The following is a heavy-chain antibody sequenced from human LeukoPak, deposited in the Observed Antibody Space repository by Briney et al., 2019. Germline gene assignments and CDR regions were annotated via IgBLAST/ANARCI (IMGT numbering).Heavy chain of an antibody. CDR1: GYTFTSYA. J-gene: IGHJ5*02. CDR2: INPSGGST. D-gene: IGHD2-15*01. CDR3: ARGLRSPQRMSAWFDP. Sequence: GASVKVSCKASGYTFTSYAMNWVRQAPGQGLEWMGIINPSGGSTSYAQKFQGRVTMTRDMSTSTVYMELSSLRSEDTAVYYCARGLRSPQRMSAWFDPWGQGTLVTVSS. V-gene: IGHV1-46*01.